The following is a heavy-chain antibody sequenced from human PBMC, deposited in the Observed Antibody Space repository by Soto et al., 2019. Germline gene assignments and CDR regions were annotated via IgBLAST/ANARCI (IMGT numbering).Heavy chain of an antibody. CDR1: GYTFTGYY. CDR2: INPNSGGT. CDR3: ARDGRKADYYYYYYMDV. Sequence: ASVKVSCKASGYTFTGYYMHWVRQAPGQGLEWMGWINPNSGGTNYAQKFQGWVTMTRDPSISTAYMELSRLRSDDTAVYYCARDGRKADYYYYYYMDVWGKGTTVTVSS. V-gene: IGHV1-2*04. J-gene: IGHJ6*03.